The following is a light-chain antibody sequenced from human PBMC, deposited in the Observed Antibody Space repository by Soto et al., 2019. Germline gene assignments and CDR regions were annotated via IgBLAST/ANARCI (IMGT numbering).Light chain of an antibody. CDR3: LQLKRYPLT. Sequence: IQLTQSPSSLSASVGDRVAITCRASEGISPYLAWYQEKPGKVPKLLIDTASTLQNGVPSRFSGSGSGTDFTLTIGSLQPEDFATYYCLQLKRYPLTFGGGTRVEIK. J-gene: IGKJ4*01. CDR1: EGISPY. CDR2: TAS. V-gene: IGKV1-9*01.